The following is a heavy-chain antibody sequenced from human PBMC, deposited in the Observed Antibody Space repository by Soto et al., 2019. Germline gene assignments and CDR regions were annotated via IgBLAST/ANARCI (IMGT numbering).Heavy chain of an antibody. CDR3: ARHPGGRGYYYGMDV. J-gene: IGHJ6*02. CDR2: IIPIFGTA. CDR1: GGTFSSYA. V-gene: IGHV1-69*12. D-gene: IGHD2-15*01. Sequence: QVQLVQSGAEVKKPGSSVKVSCKASGGTFSSYAISWVRQAPGQGLEWMGGIIPIFGTANYAQKFQGRVTMTADESTRTAYMELSSLRSEGTAVSYCARHPGGRGYYYGMDVWGQGTTVTVAS.